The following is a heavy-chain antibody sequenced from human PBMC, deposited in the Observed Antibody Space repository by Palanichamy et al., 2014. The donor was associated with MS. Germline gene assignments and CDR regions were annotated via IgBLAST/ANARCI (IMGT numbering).Heavy chain of an antibody. V-gene: IGHV3-74*01. CDR1: GFTFSTYW. J-gene: IGHJ3*02. D-gene: IGHD3-10*01. Sequence: EVQLVESGEGLVQPGGSLRLSCAASGFTFSTYWMHWVRQVPGQGLVWVSRIRSDGRGVTYVDSVKGRFTISRDNAKSTLYLQMNSLRAEDTAVYYCAREKDNSGRQTDSLDIWGQGAMVTVSP. CDR2: IRSDGRGV. CDR3: AREKDNSGRQTDSLDI.